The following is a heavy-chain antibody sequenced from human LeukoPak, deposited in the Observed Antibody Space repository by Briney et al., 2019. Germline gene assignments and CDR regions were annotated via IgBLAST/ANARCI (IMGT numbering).Heavy chain of an antibody. CDR1: GFTFSSSG. D-gene: IGHD6-19*01. CDR3: AKDMNSWRDGSGLGDYFDY. CDR2: ISYDGSNK. J-gene: IGHJ4*02. Sequence: GGSLRPSCAASGFTFSSSGMHWVRQAPGKGLQWVAVISYDGSNKYYTNSVKGRFTISRDNSKNTVYLQMNSLRAEDTAVYYCAKDMNSWRDGSGLGDYFDYWGQGTLVTVSS. V-gene: IGHV3-30*18.